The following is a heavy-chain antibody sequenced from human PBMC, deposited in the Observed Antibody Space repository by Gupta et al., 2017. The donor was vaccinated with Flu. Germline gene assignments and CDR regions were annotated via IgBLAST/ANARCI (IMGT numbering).Heavy chain of an antibody. CDR3: ARGWFGEFDY. J-gene: IGHJ4*02. CDR2: INQGGTQT. CDR1: GFVFRSYW. D-gene: IGHD3-10*01. Sequence: EVELVESGGIVVQPGESLRLSCVASGFVFRSYWMTWVRQAPGKGLEWVGNINQGGTQTNYLGSVKGRFTFSRDNTKQSVYLDLTNVKVEDTAVYYCARGWFGEFDYWGQGTLVTVS. V-gene: IGHV3-7*03.